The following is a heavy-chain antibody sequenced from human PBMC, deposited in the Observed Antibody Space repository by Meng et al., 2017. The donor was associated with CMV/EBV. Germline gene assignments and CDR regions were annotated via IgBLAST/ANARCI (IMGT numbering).Heavy chain of an antibody. V-gene: IGHV3-33*06. J-gene: IGHJ6*02. CDR1: GFTFSSYG. D-gene: IGHD3-3*02. Sequence: GSLRLSCAASGFTFSSYGMHWVRQAPGKGLEWVAVIWYDGSNKYYADSVKGRFTISRDNSKNTLYLQMNSLRAEDTAVYYCAKESISADPNKGSYYYGMDVWGQGTTVTVSS. CDR2: IWYDGSNK. CDR3: AKESISADPNKGSYYYGMDV.